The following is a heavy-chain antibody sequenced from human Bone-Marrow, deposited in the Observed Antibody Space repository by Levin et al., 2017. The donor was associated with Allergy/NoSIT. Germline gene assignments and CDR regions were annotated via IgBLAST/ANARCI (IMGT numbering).Heavy chain of an antibody. CDR2: ISNTGTNT. V-gene: IGHV3-74*01. CDR3: ARVPSGWSEPGFDY. Sequence: QTGGSLRLSCAASGFSFNSFWMSWVRQAPGKGLVWVSRISNTGTNTSYADAVKGRFTISRDDAKNTLYLQMNSVRADDTAIYFCARVPSGWSEPGFDYWGQGTQVTVSS. CDR1: GFSFNSFW. J-gene: IGHJ4*02. D-gene: IGHD6-19*01.